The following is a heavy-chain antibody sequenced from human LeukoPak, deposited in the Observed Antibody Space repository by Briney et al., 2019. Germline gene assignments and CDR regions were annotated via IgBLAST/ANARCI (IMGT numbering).Heavy chain of an antibody. D-gene: IGHD6-19*01. CDR3: ANLGGSSSGWYKY. CDR2: IHYSGTT. V-gene: IGHV4-59*01. CDR1: GGSISAYY. Sequence: SETLSLTCTVSGGSISAYYWSWIRQPPGKGLEWIGYIHYSGTTNYYPSLKSRVTIALDTSKNQFSLKLRSVTAADTAIYFCANLGGSSSGWYKYWGQGTLVTVSS. J-gene: IGHJ4*02.